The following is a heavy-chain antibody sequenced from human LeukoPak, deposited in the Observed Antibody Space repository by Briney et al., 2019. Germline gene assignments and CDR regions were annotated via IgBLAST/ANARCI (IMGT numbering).Heavy chain of an antibody. V-gene: IGHV3-49*03. J-gene: IGHJ4*02. CDR2: IRSKAYGGTT. CDR3: TIGGSYYTD. Sequence: GRSLRLSCTASGFTFGDYAMSWFRQAPGKGLEWVGFIRSKAYGGTTEYAASVKGRFTISRDDSTNTLYLQMNSLKTEDTAVYYCTIGGSYYTDWGQGTLVTVSS. CDR1: GFTFGDYA. D-gene: IGHD1-26*01.